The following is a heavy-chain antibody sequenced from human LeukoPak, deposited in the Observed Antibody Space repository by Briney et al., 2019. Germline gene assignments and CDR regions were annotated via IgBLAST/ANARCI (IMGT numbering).Heavy chain of an antibody. Sequence: GGSLRLSCAASGFTFSSYAMSWVRQAPGKGLEWVSAISGSGGSTYYADSVKGRFTISRDNFKNTLYLQMNSLRAEDTAVYYCAKSLLLWFGESTRLYYFDYWGQGTLVTVSS. CDR1: GFTFSSYA. CDR3: AKSLLLWFGESTRLYYFDY. V-gene: IGHV3-23*01. D-gene: IGHD3-10*01. J-gene: IGHJ4*02. CDR2: ISGSGGST.